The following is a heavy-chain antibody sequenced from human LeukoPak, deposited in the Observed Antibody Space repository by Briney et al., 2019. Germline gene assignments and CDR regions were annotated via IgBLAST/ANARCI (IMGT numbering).Heavy chain of an antibody. CDR2: INPNSGGT. Sequence: ASVKVSCKASGYTFTGYYMHWVRQAPGQGLEWMGWINPNSGGTNYAQKFQGRVTMTTDTSTSTAFLELRSLRSDDTAVYYCARSSGWYDYWGQGTLVTVSS. D-gene: IGHD6-19*01. V-gene: IGHV1-2*02. CDR1: GYTFTGYY. CDR3: ARSSGWYDY. J-gene: IGHJ4*02.